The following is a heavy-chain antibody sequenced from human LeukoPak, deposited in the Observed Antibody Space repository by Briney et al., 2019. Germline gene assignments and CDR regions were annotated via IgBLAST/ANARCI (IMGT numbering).Heavy chain of an antibody. CDR2: IDDDGSAT. J-gene: IGHJ4*02. CDR3: IRSGGWPGF. D-gene: IGHD6-19*01. CDR1: GFTFSNYK. Sequence: GGSLRLSCSASGFTFSNYKMNWVRQAPGKGLEWVSRIDDDGSATAYADSVKGRFIISRDDAKNTVYLQMNSLRAEDTAMYYCIRSGGWPGFWGQGTLVTVSS. V-gene: IGHV3-74*01.